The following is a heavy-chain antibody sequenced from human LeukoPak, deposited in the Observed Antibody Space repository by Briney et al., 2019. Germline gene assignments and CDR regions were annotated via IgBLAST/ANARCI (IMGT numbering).Heavy chain of an antibody. CDR2: IYHSGST. Sequence: PSQTLSLTCAVSGGSISSGGYSWRWLRQPPGKGLEWIGYIYHSGSTYYNPSLKSRVTISVDRSKNQFSLKLSSVTAADTAVYYCAGSNTVVKGGFDYWGQGTLVTVSS. CDR3: AGSNTVVKGGFDY. V-gene: IGHV4-30-2*01. D-gene: IGHD4-23*01. CDR1: GGSISSGGYS. J-gene: IGHJ4*02.